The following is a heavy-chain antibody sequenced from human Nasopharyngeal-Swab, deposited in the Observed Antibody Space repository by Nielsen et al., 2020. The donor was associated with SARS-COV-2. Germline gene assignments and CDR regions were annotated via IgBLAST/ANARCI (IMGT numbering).Heavy chain of an antibody. CDR2: ISWNSGSI. V-gene: IGHV3-9*01. CDR1: GFTFDDYA. CDR3: AKDEGDAFDI. J-gene: IGHJ3*02. Sequence: SLKISCAASGFTFDDYAMHWVRQAPGKGLEWVSGISWNSGSIGYADSVKGRFTISRDNAKNSLYLQMNSLRAEDTALYYCAKDEGDAFDIWGQGTMVTVSS.